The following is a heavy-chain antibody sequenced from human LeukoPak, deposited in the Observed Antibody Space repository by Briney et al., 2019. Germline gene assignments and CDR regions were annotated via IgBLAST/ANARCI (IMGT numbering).Heavy chain of an antibody. CDR1: GGSASSGSYY. CDR2: IYYSGST. CDR3: ARVDGYNLIYFDY. V-gene: IGHV4-61*01. Sequence: SETLSLTCTVSGGSASSGSYYWSWIRQPPGKGLEWIGYIYYSGSTNYNPSLKSRVTISVDTSKNQFSLKLSSVTAADTAVYYCARVDGYNLIYFDYWGQGTLVTVSS. D-gene: IGHD5-24*01. J-gene: IGHJ4*02.